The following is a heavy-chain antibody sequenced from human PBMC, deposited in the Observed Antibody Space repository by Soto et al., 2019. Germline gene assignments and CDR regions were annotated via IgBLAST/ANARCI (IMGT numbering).Heavy chain of an antibody. J-gene: IGHJ4*02. V-gene: IGHV3-74*01. CDR1: GFTFSNYW. CDR3: VRGTSSWYGIDY. CDR2: INPDGSTT. Sequence: EVQLVESGGGLVQPGGSLRLSCAASGFTFSNYWMHWVRQAPGKGLLWVSRINPDGSTTNYADSVEGRFTISRDNAKNTLYLQMNSLTGDDTAQYYCVRGTSSWYGIDYWGQGTLVTVSS. D-gene: IGHD6-13*01.